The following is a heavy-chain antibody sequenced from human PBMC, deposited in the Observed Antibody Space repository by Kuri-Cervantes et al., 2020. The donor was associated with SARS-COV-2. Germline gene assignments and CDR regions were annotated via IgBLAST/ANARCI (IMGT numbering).Heavy chain of an antibody. CDR2: INDVYEA. CDR1: GLPFSLYA. Sequence: GGSLRLSCVASGLPFSLYAMSWVRLAPGKGLEWVSGINDVYEAYYADSVRGRFTVSRDNSKNTIYLQMNSLRAEDTAVYYCAKDYPGGHLLGQTTFFDNWGRGTLVTVSS. D-gene: IGHD1-1*01. V-gene: IGHV3-23*01. J-gene: IGHJ4*02. CDR3: AKDYPGGHLLGQTTFFDN.